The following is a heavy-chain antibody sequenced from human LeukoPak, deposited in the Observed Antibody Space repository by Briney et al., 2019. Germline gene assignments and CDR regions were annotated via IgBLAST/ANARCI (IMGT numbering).Heavy chain of an antibody. Sequence: GGSLRLSCAASGLTFSRYEMKWVRQAPGKGLEWVSYNSRSGDTIYFADSVKGHFTISIDNATISLYLQMSSLRAGDTSVYYCSRDYASDYWGQGTLVTVSS. CDR2: NSRSGDTI. CDR1: GLTFSRYE. J-gene: IGHJ4*02. V-gene: IGHV3-48*03. D-gene: IGHD3-10*01. CDR3: SRDYASDY.